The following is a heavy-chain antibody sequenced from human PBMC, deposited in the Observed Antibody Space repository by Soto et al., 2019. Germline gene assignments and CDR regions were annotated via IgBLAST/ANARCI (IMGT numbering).Heavy chain of an antibody. Sequence: QVQLVESGGGLVKPGGSLRLSCAASGFTFSDYYMSWIRQAPGKGLEWVSYIGSSSSYTNYADSVKGRFTISRDNAKNSLYLQRNSLRAEDTAVYYCARYADILTGSDAFDIWGQGTMVTVSS. CDR2: IGSSSSYT. CDR1: GFTFSDYY. D-gene: IGHD3-9*01. J-gene: IGHJ3*02. CDR3: ARYADILTGSDAFDI. V-gene: IGHV3-11*05.